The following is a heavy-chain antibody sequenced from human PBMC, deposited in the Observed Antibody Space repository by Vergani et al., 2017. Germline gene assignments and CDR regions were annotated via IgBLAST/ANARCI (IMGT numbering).Heavy chain of an antibody. CDR1: GYTFTSYD. V-gene: IGHV1-8*01. D-gene: IGHD3-10*01. CDR3: AREINYYGSGSTPVGRAVYGMDV. J-gene: IGHJ6*02. CDR2: MNPNSGNT. Sequence: QVQLVQSGAEVKKPGASVKVSCKASGYTFTSYDINWVRQATGQGLEWMGWMNPNSGNTGYAQKFQGRVTMTRNTSISTAYMELSSLRSEDTAVYYCAREINYYGSGSTPVGRAVYGMDVWGQGTTVTVSS.